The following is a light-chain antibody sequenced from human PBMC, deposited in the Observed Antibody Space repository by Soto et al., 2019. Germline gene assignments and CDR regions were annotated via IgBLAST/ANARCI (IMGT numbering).Light chain of an antibody. CDR1: QDIGTD. V-gene: IGKV1-17*01. J-gene: IGKJ4*01. CDR2: EAS. Sequence: DIQMTQSPASLSASVTDRVTITCRASQDIGTDLGWYQQKPGKAPERLIYEASVLQSGVPSRFSSSGSGTEFTLTVSSLQSEDFATYYCVQHYSYPLTFGGGTKVDIK. CDR3: VQHYSYPLT.